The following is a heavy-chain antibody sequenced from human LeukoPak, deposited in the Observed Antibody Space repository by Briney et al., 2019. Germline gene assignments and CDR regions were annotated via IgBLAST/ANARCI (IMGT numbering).Heavy chain of an antibody. V-gene: IGHV7-4-1*02. J-gene: IGHJ5*02. Sequence: GASVKVSCKASGYTFTYYAINWVRQAPGQGLEWMGWINTNTGNPTYAQGFTGRFVFSLDTSVSTAYLQISSLKAEDTAVYYCARDRPGYSFENWFDPWGQGTLVTVSS. CDR2: INTNTGNP. CDR1: GYTFTYYA. CDR3: ARDRPGYSFENWFDP. D-gene: IGHD5-18*01.